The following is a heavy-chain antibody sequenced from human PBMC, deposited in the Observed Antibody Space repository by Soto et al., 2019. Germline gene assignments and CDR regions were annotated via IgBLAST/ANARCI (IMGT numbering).Heavy chain of an antibody. J-gene: IGHJ4*02. CDR1: GFSLSNARMG. V-gene: IGHV2-26*01. CDR2: IFSNDEK. D-gene: IGHD6-19*01. Sequence: QVTLKESGPVLVKPTETLTLTCTVSGFSLSNARMGVSWIRQPPGKALEWLAHIFSNDEKSYSTSLKSRLTISKDTSKSQVVLTMTNMDPVDTATYYCARIPAYSSGWYADYWGQGTLVTVSS. CDR3: ARIPAYSSGWYADY.